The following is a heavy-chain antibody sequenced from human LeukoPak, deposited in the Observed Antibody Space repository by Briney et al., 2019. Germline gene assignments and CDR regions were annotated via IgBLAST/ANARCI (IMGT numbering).Heavy chain of an antibody. CDR2: ISSSGSTI. V-gene: IGHV3-48*03. Sequence: GGSLRLSCAASGFAFSSYEMNWVRQAPGKGLEWVSYISSSGSTIYYADSVKGRFTISRDNAKNSLYLQMNSLRAEDTAVYYCAREKDYGDYYYYYYGMDVWGQGTTVTVSS. CDR1: GFAFSSYE. D-gene: IGHD4-17*01. J-gene: IGHJ6*02. CDR3: AREKDYGDYYYYYYGMDV.